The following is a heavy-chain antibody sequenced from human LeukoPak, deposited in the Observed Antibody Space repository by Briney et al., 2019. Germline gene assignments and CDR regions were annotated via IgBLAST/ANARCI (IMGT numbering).Heavy chain of an antibody. CDR3: VRDYDS. CDR2: IRSSSSTT. V-gene: IGHV3-48*01. CDR1: GFTFSSYS. J-gene: IGHJ5*02. D-gene: IGHD3-16*01. Sequence: GGSLRLFCAASGFTFSSYSMNWVRQAPGKGLEWVSYIRSSSSTTYYADSVKGRFTISRDDAKNSLYLQMNDLRAEDTAVYYCVRDYDSWGQGTLVSVSS.